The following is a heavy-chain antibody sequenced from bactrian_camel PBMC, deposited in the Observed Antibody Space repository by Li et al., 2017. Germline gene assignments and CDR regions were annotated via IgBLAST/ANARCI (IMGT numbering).Heavy chain of an antibody. Sequence: HVQLVESGGDLVQPGDSLTLSSAPSGFALSDTWMHWVRQAPGKGLEWVSSTYSDGSITYYADSVKDRFTISYDNAKNVVYLQMNNLKPDDPAMYYCAASSRCGDWALYDYWGQGTQVTVS. V-gene: IGHV3S6*01. D-gene: IGHD2*01. CDR1: GFALSDTW. CDR3: AASSRCGDWALYDY. J-gene: IGHJ4*01. CDR2: TYSDGSIT.